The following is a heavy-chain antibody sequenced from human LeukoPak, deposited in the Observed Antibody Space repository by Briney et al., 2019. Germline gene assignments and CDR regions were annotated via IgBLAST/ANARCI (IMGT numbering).Heavy chain of an antibody. CDR3: ATSDIVATSFGD. CDR2: IDPSDSYT. V-gene: IGHV5-10-1*01. J-gene: IGHJ4*02. Sequence: GESLKISCKGSGSSFTSYWISWVRQMPGKGLEWMGRIDPSDSYTNYSPSFQGHVTISADKSISTAYLQWSSLKASDTAMYYCATSDIVATSFGDWGQGTLVTVSS. CDR1: GSSFTSYW. D-gene: IGHD5-12*01.